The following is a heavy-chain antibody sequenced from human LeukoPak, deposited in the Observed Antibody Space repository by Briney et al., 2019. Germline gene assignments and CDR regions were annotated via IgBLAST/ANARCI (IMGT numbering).Heavy chain of an antibody. CDR2: INHSGST. CDR3: ARGRYGDYVGEDGFDI. Sequence: PGGSLRLSCAASGFTFSDHYMDWVRQPPGKGLEWIGEINHSGSTNYNPSLKSRVTISVDTSTNQFSLKLRSVTAADTAVYYCARGRYGDYVGEDGFDIWGQGTMVTVSS. CDR1: GFTFSDHY. V-gene: IGHV4-34*01. J-gene: IGHJ3*02. D-gene: IGHD4-17*01.